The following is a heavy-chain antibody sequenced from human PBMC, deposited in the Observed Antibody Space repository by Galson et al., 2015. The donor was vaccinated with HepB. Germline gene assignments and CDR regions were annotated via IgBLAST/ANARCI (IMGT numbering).Heavy chain of an antibody. CDR2: ISYDGSNK. CDR3: AKDLRGDPSSGYDY. V-gene: IGHV3-30*18. CDR1: GFTFSSYG. Sequence: SLRLSCAASGFTFSSYGMHWVRQAPGKGLEWVAVISYDGSNKYYADSVKGRFTISRDNSKNTLYLQMNSLRAEDTAVYYCAKDLRGDPSSGYDYWGQGTLVTVSS. D-gene: IGHD3-22*01. J-gene: IGHJ4*02.